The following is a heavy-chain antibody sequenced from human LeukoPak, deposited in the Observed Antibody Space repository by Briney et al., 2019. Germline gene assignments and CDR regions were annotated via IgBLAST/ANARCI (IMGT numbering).Heavy chain of an antibody. Sequence: SETLSLTCTVSGGSISSYYWSWIRQPAGKGLEWIGHIYTSGSTDYNPSLKSRVTMSVDTSKNQFSLKLSSVTAADTAVYYCARVAGWYSSGWYFDYWGQGALVTVSS. V-gene: IGHV4-4*07. CDR1: GGSISSYY. CDR3: ARVAGWYSSGWYFDY. D-gene: IGHD5-18*01. J-gene: IGHJ4*02. CDR2: IYTSGST.